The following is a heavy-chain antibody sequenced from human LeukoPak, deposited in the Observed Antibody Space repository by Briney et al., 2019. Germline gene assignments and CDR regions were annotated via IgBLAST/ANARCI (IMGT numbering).Heavy chain of an antibody. J-gene: IGHJ4*02. CDR2: IYSGGTT. Sequence: PGGSLRLSCAASGFTVSSNYISWVRQAPGKGLEWVSLIYSGGTTYYADSVKGRFTISRDNAKNSLYLQMNSLRAEDTAVYYCARDDCGDYTFDYWGQGTLVTVSS. V-gene: IGHV3-66*01. CDR1: GFTVSSNY. D-gene: IGHD4-17*01. CDR3: ARDDCGDYTFDY.